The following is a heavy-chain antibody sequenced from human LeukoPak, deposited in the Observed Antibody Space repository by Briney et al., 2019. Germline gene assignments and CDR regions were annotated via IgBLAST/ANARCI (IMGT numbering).Heavy chain of an antibody. D-gene: IGHD6-25*01. Sequence: GGSLRLSCAASGFTFDDYAMHWVRQGTGKGLEWVSGISWNSGSIGYVDSVKGRFTISRDNAKNSLYLQMNSLRAEDTAVYYCVRGGARDGYFYWGQGTLVTVSS. CDR1: GFTFDDYA. V-gene: IGHV3-9*01. J-gene: IGHJ4*02. CDR2: ISWNSGSI. CDR3: VRGGARDGYFY.